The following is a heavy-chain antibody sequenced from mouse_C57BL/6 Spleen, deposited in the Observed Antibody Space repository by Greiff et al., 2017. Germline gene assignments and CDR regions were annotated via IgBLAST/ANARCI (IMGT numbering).Heavy chain of an antibody. CDR3: ASSYGSSYWYFDG. D-gene: IGHD1-1*01. Sequence: VQLQQSGAELARPGASVKLSCKASGYTFTSYGISWVKQRTGQGLEWIGEIYPRSGNTYYNEKFKGKATLTADKSSSTAYMELRSLTSEDSAVYFCASSYGSSYWYFDGWGTGTTVTVSS. CDR1: GYTFTSYG. CDR2: IYPRSGNT. V-gene: IGHV1-81*01. J-gene: IGHJ1*03.